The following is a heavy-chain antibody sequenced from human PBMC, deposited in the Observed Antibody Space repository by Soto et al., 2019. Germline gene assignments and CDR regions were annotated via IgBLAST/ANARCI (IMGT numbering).Heavy chain of an antibody. CDR1: GVGFSTYG. V-gene: IGHV3-21*01. CDR3: ARDESAGSSTTN. CDR2: IDSSGRYV. J-gene: IGHJ4*02. D-gene: IGHD2-2*01. Sequence: EVQLMESGGGLVKPGGSLILSCAASGVGFSTYGMNWVRQAPGKGPEWVSSIDSSGRYVYYADSVEGRFTTSRDNAKNSLYLQMNTLSVEDTALYFCARDESAGSSTTNRGQGPLVTVSS.